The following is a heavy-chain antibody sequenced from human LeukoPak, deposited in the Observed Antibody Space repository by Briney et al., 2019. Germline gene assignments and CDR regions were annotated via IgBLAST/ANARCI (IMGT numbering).Heavy chain of an antibody. D-gene: IGHD6-19*01. CDR3: ASRSGGPLAFDI. Sequence: ASVKVSCKASGGTFSSYAISWVRQAPGQGLEWMGGIIPIFGTANYAQKFQGRVTMTTDTSTSTAYMELRSLRSDDTAVYYCASRSGGPLAFDIWGQGTMVTVSS. V-gene: IGHV1-69*05. CDR2: IIPIFGTA. CDR1: GGTFSSYA. J-gene: IGHJ3*02.